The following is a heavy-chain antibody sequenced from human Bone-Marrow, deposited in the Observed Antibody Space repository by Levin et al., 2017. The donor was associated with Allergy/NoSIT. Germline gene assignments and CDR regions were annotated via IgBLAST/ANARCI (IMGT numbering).Heavy chain of an antibody. J-gene: IGHJ2*01. V-gene: IGHV3-48*04. CDR1: GFTFDTYG. CDR3: GRGRCGGDCDIPGQRYFDF. D-gene: IGHD2-21*02. CDR2: LSRITSNV. Sequence: LAGGSLRLSCAASGFTFDTYGMTWVRRAPGRGLEWVSYLSRITSNVYYADSVKGRFTISRDNSKNSLYLQMNSLRVEDTAVYYCGRGRCGGDCDIPGQRYFDFWGRGTLVTVSS.